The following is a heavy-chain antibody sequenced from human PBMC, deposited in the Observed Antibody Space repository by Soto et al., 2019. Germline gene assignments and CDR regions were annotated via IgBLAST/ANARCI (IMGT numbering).Heavy chain of an antibody. Sequence: SETLSLTCTVSGGSISSGGYYWSWIRQHPGKGLEWIGYIYYSGSTYYNPSLKSRVTISVDTSKNQFSLKLSSVTAADTAVYYCARYGSGSNYYFDYWGQGTLVTVSS. J-gene: IGHJ4*02. D-gene: IGHD3-10*01. V-gene: IGHV4-31*03. CDR3: ARYGSGSNYYFDY. CDR2: IYYSGST. CDR1: GGSISSGGYY.